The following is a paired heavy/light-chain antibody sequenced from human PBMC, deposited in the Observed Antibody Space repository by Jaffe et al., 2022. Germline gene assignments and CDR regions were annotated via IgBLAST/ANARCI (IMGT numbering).Light chain of an antibody. V-gene: IGLV2-8*01. CDR2: EVS. J-gene: IGLJ3*02. CDR3: SSYAGSLWV. CDR1: SSDVGGYNY. Sequence: QSALTQPPSASGSPGQSVTISCTGTSSDVGGYNYVSWYQQHPGKAPKLMIYEVSKRPSGVPDRFSGSKSGNTASLTVSGLQAEDEADYYCSSYAGSLWVFGGGTKLTVL.
Heavy chain of an antibody. J-gene: IGHJ4*02. CDR2: IRYDGNNK. Sequence: QVQLVESGGGVVQPGGSLRLSCAASGFTFSSYAMHWVRQAPGKGLEWVAFIRYDGNNKYYADSVKGRFTISRDNSKNTLYLQMDSLRAEDTAVYFCARGRGNHFDYWGQGTLVTVSS. V-gene: IGHV3-30*02. CDR1: GFTFSSYA. CDR3: ARGRGNHFDY. D-gene: IGHD5-12*01.